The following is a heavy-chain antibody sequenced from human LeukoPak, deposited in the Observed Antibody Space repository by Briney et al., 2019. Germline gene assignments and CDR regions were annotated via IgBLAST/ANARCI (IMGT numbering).Heavy chain of an antibody. Sequence: ASVKVSCKASGYTFTSYGISWVRQAPGQGLEWMGWISAYNGNTNYAQKLQGRVTMTTDTSTSTAYMELRSLRSDDTAVYYCARDAPYYYDSSIMYYFDYWGQGTLATVSS. CDR2: ISAYNGNT. CDR3: ARDAPYYYDSSIMYYFDY. V-gene: IGHV1-18*01. J-gene: IGHJ4*02. CDR1: GYTFTSYG. D-gene: IGHD3-22*01.